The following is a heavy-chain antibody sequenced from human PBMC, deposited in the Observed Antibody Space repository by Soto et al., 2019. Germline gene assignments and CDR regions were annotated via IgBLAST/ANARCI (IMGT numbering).Heavy chain of an antibody. V-gene: IGHV4-59*01. CDR2: IYYSGST. CDR3: ASRQAYYYYGMDV. J-gene: IGHJ6*02. Sequence: PSETLSLTCTVSGGSISSYYWSWIRQPPGKGLEWIGYIYYSGSTNYNPSLKSRVTISVDTSKNQFSLKLSSVTAADTAVYYCASRQAYYYYGMDVWGQGTTVTVSS. CDR1: GGSISSYY.